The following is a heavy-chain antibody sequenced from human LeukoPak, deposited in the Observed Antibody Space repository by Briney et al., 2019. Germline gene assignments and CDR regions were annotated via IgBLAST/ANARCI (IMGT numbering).Heavy chain of an antibody. D-gene: IGHD3-16*02. J-gene: IGHJ4*02. CDR2: INPNSGGT. CDR3: AREMITFGGVIVGDGY. CDR1: GYTFTSYY. Sequence: GASVKVSCKASGYTFTSYYMHWVRQAPGQGLEWMGRINPNSGGTNYAQKFQGRVTMTRDTSISTAYMELSRLRSDDTAVYYCAREMITFGGVIVGDGYWGQGTLVTVSS. V-gene: IGHV1-2*06.